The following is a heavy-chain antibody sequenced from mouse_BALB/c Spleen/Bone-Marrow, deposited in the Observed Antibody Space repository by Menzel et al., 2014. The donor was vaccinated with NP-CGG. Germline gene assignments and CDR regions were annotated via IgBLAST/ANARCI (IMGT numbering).Heavy chain of an antibody. V-gene: IGHV1-4*01. D-gene: IGHD1-1*01. CDR2: INPSSGYT. CDR1: GYTLTSYT. CDR3: ARSLRWYFDV. Sequence: VQLVESGAELARPGASVKMSCKASGYTLTSYTMHWVKQRPGQGLEWIGYINPSSGYTNYNQKFKDKATLTADKSSSTAYMQLSSLTSEDSAVYYCARSLRWYFDVWGAGTTVTVSS. J-gene: IGHJ1*01.